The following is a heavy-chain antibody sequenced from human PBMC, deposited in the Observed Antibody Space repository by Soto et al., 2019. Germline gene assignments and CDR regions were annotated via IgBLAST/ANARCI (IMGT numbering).Heavy chain of an antibody. Sequence: QVQLQESGPGLVKPSETLSLTCTVSGGSISSYYWSWIRQPPGKGLEWIGYIYYSGSTNYNPSLKSRVTISXXTXKXXFSLKLSSVTAADTAVYYCASAGYSSGWYENWFDPWGQGTLVTVSS. V-gene: IGHV4-59*01. CDR1: GGSISSYY. CDR3: ASAGYSSGWYENWFDP. CDR2: IYYSGST. D-gene: IGHD6-19*01. J-gene: IGHJ5*02.